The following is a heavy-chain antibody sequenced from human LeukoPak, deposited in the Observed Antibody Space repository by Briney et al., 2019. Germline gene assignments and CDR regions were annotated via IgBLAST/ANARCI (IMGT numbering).Heavy chain of an antibody. V-gene: IGHV1-18*01. CDR1: GYRFTSYG. CDR2: ISAYSGTT. J-gene: IGHJ3*01. Sequence: ASLKVSCKASGYRFTSYGFSWVRQAPGQGLEWMGWISAYSGTTDYPQKVQGRVTMTTDTSTTTAYMELRSLRSDDTAVYYCARDRLTSSSFRHYYDTAGYQSDAFDLWGQGTTVTVSS. D-gene: IGHD3-22*01. CDR3: ARDRLTSSSFRHYYDTAGYQSDAFDL.